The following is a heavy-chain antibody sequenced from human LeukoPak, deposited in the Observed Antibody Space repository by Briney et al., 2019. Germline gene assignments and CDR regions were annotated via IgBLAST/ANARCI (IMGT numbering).Heavy chain of an antibody. D-gene: IGHD4-17*01. CDR2: ISSSSSYI. CDR3: ARGNDYGDYVPVDY. CDR1: GFTFSSYS. V-gene: IGHV3-21*01. J-gene: IGHJ4*02. Sequence: GGSLRLSCAASGFTFSSYSMNWVRQAPGKGLEWVSSISSSSSYIYYADSVKGRFTISRDNAKNSLYLQMNSLRAEDTAVYYCARGNDYGDYVPVDYWGQGTLVTVSS.